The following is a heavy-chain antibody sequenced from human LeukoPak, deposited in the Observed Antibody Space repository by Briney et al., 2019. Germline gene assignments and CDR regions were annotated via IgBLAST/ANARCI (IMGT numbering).Heavy chain of an antibody. J-gene: IGHJ4*02. D-gene: IGHD3-16*01. CDR2: ISSSSTYI. CDR3: ARADVM. Sequence: GGSLRLSCAASGFTFSNYNMNWGRQAPGKGLEWVSSISSSSTYISYADSVKGRFTISRDNAKNSLFLQMNSLRAEDTAVYYCARADVMGGQGTLVTVSS. V-gene: IGHV3-21*01. CDR1: GFTFSNYN.